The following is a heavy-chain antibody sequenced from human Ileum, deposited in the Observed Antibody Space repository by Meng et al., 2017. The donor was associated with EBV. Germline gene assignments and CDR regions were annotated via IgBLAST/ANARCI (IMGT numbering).Heavy chain of an antibody. CDR2: FYEGTT. Sequence: QVQRQEPGPGLVKPSGTLPLTCDVSGVSISGNYWSWIRQSPVKGLEWIGFFYEGTTNYNPSLKSRVTIAAGPANNQISLRLSSVTSADTAVYYCAKGGQWDPLDSWGRGILVTVSS. CDR1: GVSISGNY. J-gene: IGHJ4*02. D-gene: IGHD1-26*01. CDR3: AKGGQWDPLDS. V-gene: IGHV4-59*01.